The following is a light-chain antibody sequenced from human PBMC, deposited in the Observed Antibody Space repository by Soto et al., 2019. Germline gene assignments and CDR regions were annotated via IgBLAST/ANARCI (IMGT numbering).Light chain of an antibody. J-gene: IGKJ5*01. CDR2: AAS. V-gene: IGKV1-5*01. CDR1: QSISSW. Sequence: EIQMTHAPSTLFASVVDRVTLTLRASQSISSWLAWYQQKPGKAPKLLIYAASTLQCGVPLRFSGSGSGTSFTLTISSLQPEDFATYYCQKLLSYPITCGQGQRREIK. CDR3: QKLLSYPIT.